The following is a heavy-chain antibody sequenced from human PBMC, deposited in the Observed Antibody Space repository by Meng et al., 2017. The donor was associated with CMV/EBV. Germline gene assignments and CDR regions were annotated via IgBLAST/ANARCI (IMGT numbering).Heavy chain of an antibody. CDR3: AKLSLTTRFIYDY. CDR1: GFTFSSYA. V-gene: IGHV3-23*01. Sequence: AASGFTFSSYAMSWVRQAPGKGLEWVSAISGSGGSTYYADSVKGRFTISRDNSKNTLYLQMNSLRAEDTAVYYCAKLSLTTRFIYDYWGQGTLVTVSS. D-gene: IGHD3-16*01. J-gene: IGHJ4*02. CDR2: ISGSGGST.